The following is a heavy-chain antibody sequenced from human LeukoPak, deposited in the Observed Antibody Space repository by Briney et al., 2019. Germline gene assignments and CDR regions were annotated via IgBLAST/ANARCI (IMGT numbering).Heavy chain of an antibody. D-gene: IGHD1-26*01. J-gene: IGHJ3*02. CDR1: GFTFSSYE. V-gene: IGHV3-48*03. CDR2: ISSGGSTV. Sequence: GGSLRLSCAASGFTFSSYEMNWVRQAPGKGPEWVSYISSGGSTVHYADSVKGRFTISRDNAKNSLFLQMNSLTAEDTAVYYCARVIIVGATGIWGQGTMVTVSS. CDR3: ARVIIVGATGI.